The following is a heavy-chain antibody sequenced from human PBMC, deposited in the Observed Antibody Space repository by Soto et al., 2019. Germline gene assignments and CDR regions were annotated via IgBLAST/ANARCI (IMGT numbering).Heavy chain of an antibody. J-gene: IGHJ6*02. CDR1: GGTFSSYA. CDR3: ARAVGAKTNYYCYGMDV. CDR2: IIPIFGTA. D-gene: IGHD3-16*01. Sequence: QVQLVQSGAEVKKPGSSVKVSCKASGGTFSSYAISWVRQAPGQGLEWMGGIIPIFGTAKYAQKFQGRVTLTAGESTSTAYMELSRLGSEETAVYYCARAVGAKTNYYCYGMDVWGQGTTVTVSS. V-gene: IGHV1-69*01.